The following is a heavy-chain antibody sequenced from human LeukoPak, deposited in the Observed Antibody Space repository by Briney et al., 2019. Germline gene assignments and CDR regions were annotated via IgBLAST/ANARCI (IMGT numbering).Heavy chain of an antibody. J-gene: IGHJ4*02. CDR2: IRNDGSKK. V-gene: IGHV3-30*02. CDR3: AKGSGSSLGIDY. Sequence: GGSLRLSCEASGFTSSSFSMHWVCQGPGKGLEWVAFIRNDGSKKYYADSVKGRFTTSRDNSKNTLYLQMNSLRAEDTAVYYCAKGSGSSLGIDYWGQGTLVTVSS. D-gene: IGHD5-18*01. CDR1: GFTSSSFS.